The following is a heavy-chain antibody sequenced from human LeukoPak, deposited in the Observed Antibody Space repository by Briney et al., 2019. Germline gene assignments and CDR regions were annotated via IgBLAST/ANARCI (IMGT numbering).Heavy chain of an antibody. Sequence: SETLSLTCAVYGGSFSGYYWSWIRQPPGKGLEWIGEINHSGSTNYNPSLTSRVTISVDTSKNQFSLKLSSVTAADTAVYYCARAAYGDIVVVPAARGYYFDYWGQGTLVTVSS. D-gene: IGHD2-2*01. V-gene: IGHV4-34*01. J-gene: IGHJ4*02. CDR2: INHSGST. CDR1: GGSFSGYY. CDR3: ARAAYGDIVVVPAARGYYFDY.